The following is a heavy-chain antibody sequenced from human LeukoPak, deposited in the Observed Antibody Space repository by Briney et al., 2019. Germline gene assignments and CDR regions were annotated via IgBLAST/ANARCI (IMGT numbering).Heavy chain of an antibody. CDR3: AKDRGYFDY. V-gene: IGHV3-33*06. J-gene: IGHJ4*02. Sequence: GRSLRLSCAASGFTFSSYGTHWVRQAPGKGLEWVAVIWYDGSNKYYADPVKGRFTISRDNSKNTLYLQMNSLRAEDTAVYYCAKDRGYFDYWGQGTLVTVSS. CDR1: GFTFSSYG. D-gene: IGHD3-10*01. CDR2: IWYDGSNK.